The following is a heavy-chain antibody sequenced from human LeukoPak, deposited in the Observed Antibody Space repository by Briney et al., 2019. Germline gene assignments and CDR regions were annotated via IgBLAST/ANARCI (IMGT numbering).Heavy chain of an antibody. CDR1: GYTFTGYC. J-gene: IGHJ6*03. CDR3: ARSSPPTYYHFYYYMDV. Sequence: AASVKVPCKASGYTFTGYCMHWVRQAPGQGLEWMGWINPNSGGAKYAQNFQGRVIMTTDTSISTAYMELSSLRSDDTAVYYCARSSPPTYYHFYYYMDVWGKGSTVTVSS. V-gene: IGHV1-2*02. D-gene: IGHD6-13*01. CDR2: INPNSGGA.